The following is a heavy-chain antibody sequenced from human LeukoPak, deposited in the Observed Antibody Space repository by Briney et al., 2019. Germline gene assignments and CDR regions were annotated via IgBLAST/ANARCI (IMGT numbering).Heavy chain of an antibody. CDR2: INPNSGGT. Sequence: ASVKVSCKASGYTFTGYYMHWVRQAPGQGLEWMGWINPNSGGTNYAQKFQGRVTMTRDTSISTAYMELSRLRSDDTAVYYCARDTPTYYYDSSGYSVGSPDYWGQGTLVTVPS. CDR3: ARDTPTYYYDSSGYSVGSPDY. CDR1: GYTFTGYY. J-gene: IGHJ4*02. D-gene: IGHD3-22*01. V-gene: IGHV1-2*02.